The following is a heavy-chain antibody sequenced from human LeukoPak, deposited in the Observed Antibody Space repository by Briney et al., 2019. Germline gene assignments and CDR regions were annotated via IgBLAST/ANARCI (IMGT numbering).Heavy chain of an antibody. V-gene: IGHV3-74*01. CDR1: GFTFSSYW. CDR2: INSDGSST. D-gene: IGHD2-2*01. Sequence: PGGSLRLSCAASGFTFSSYWMHWVRQAPGKGLVWVSRINSDGSSTSYADSVKGRFTISRDNAKNTLYLQMNSLGAEDTAVYYCARMGKYQLLSRASIGAFDIWGQGTMVTVSS. CDR3: ARMGKYQLLSRASIGAFDI. J-gene: IGHJ3*02.